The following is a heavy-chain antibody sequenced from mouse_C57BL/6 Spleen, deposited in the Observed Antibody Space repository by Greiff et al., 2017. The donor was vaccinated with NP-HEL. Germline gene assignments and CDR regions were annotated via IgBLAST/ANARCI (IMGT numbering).Heavy chain of an antibody. D-gene: IGHD1-1*01. J-gene: IGHJ4*01. V-gene: IGHV5-17*01. CDR2: ISSGSSTI. CDR1: GFTFSDYG. CDR3: SRPSDYYGSSYGAMDY. Sequence: EVQRVESGGGLVKPGGSLKLSCAASGFTFSDYGMHWVRQAPEKGLEWVAYISSGSSTIYYADTVKGRFTISRDNAKNTLFPQMTSLRSEDTAMYYCSRPSDYYGSSYGAMDYWGHGTSVTVSS.